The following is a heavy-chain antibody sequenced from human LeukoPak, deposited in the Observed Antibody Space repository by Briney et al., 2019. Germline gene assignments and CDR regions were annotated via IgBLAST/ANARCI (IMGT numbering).Heavy chain of an antibody. V-gene: IGHV4-34*01. Sequence: SETLSLTCAVYGGSLSGHYWTWIRQPPGKGLEWIGDINSSGSTNYNPSLKSRVSISVDKSNNQFSLKLSSVSVADTAVYFCAREGGGSYWYFNLWGRGTLVTVSS. J-gene: IGHJ2*01. CDR1: GGSLSGHY. CDR3: AREGGGSYWYFNL. D-gene: IGHD2-15*01. CDR2: INSSGST.